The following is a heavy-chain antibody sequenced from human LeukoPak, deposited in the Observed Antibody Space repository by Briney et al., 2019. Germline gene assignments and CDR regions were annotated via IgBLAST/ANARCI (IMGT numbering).Heavy chain of an antibody. CDR2: ITKKTGGGTT. Sequence: PGGSRRLSCAASGFTFSNAWMSWVRQAPGKGLEWVGRITKKTGGGTTEYAAPVKGRFTISRDNSKDTLYLQMNSLKTEDTAVYYCTRGPRPFDYWGQGTLVTVSS. CDR1: GFTFSNAW. CDR3: TRGPRPFDY. J-gene: IGHJ4*02. V-gene: IGHV3-15*01.